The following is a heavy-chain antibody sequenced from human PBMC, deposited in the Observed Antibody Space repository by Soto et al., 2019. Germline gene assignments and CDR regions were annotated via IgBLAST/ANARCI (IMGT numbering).Heavy chain of an antibody. Sequence: PGGSLRLSCGASEFTFSIYAMTWVRQTPEWGLEWGASVTERGTTTFYADSVKGRFTISRDNAKNTLSLQMNSLRGEDTATYYCAKGDRRYWYDLWGQGILVTVSS. CDR3: AKGDRRYWYDL. CDR2: VTERGTTT. D-gene: IGHD4-17*01. J-gene: IGHJ5*02. CDR1: EFTFSIYA. V-gene: IGHV3-23*01.